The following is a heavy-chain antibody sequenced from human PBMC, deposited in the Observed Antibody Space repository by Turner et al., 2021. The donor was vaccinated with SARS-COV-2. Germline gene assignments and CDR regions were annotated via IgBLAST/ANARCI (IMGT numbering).Heavy chain of an antibody. CDR3: ASIGGGLFDY. Sequence: EVQLVESGGGLVQPGGSLRLSCAASGFTFSSYSMNWVRQAPGKGREWVSYISSSSSSIYYADSVKGRFTISRDNAKNSLYLQMNSLRAEDTAVYYCASIGGGLFDYWGQGTLVTVSS. D-gene: IGHD1-26*01. V-gene: IGHV3-48*01. CDR2: ISSSSSSI. CDR1: GFTFSSYS. J-gene: IGHJ4*02.